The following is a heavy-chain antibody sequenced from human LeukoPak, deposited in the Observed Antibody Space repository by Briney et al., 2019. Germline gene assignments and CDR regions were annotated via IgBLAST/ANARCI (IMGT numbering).Heavy chain of an antibody. Sequence: GASLRLSCAASGFTFSGSAMHWVRQASGKRLDWVGRIRSKANSYATAYAASVKGRFTISRDDSKNTAYLQMNSLKTEDTAVYYCTRPGTTMFAWFDPWGQGTLVTVSS. CDR1: GFTFSGSA. CDR3: TRPGTTMFAWFDP. V-gene: IGHV3-73*01. D-gene: IGHD1-1*01. CDR2: IRSKANSYAT. J-gene: IGHJ5*02.